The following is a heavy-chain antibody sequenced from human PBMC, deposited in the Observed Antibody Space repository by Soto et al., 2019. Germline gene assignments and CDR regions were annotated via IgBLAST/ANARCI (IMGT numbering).Heavy chain of an antibody. CDR2: INHSGST. V-gene: IGHV4-34*01. CDR1: GGSFSGYY. J-gene: IGHJ6*03. D-gene: IGHD2-2*01. Sequence: QVQLQQWGAGLLKPSETLSLTCAVYGGSFSGYYWSWIRQPPGKGLEWIGEINHSGSTNYNLSLKSRVTISVDTSKNQFSLKLSSVTAADTAVYYCARGIVVVPAASGYYYYYMDVWGKGTTVTVSS. CDR3: ARGIVVVPAASGYYYYYMDV.